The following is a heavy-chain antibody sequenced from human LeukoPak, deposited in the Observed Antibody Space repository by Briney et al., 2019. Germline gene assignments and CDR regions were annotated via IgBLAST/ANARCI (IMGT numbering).Heavy chain of an antibody. Sequence: PGGSLRLSCAASGFTFSSYGMHWVRQAPDKGLEWVALIKPDGSNKYYADSVKGRFTISRDNSKNTLHLQMNSLRAEDTAVYYCARSRAFDYWGQGTLVTVSS. CDR1: GFTFSSYG. CDR3: ARSRAFDY. J-gene: IGHJ4*02. CDR2: IKPDGSNK. D-gene: IGHD2/OR15-2a*01. V-gene: IGHV3-30*02.